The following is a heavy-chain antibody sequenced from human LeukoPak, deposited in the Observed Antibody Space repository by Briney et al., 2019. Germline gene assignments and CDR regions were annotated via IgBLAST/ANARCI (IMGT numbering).Heavy chain of an antibody. CDR3: ARERRGLRLGELSLSGYFDY. CDR1: GFTFDDYG. J-gene: IGHJ4*02. D-gene: IGHD3-16*02. Sequence: GGSLRLSCAASGFTFDDYGMSWVRQAPGKGLEWVSGINWNGGSTGYADSVKDRFTISRDNAKNSLYLQMNSLRAEDTALYYCARERRGLRLGELSLSGYFDYWGQGTLVTVSS. V-gene: IGHV3-20*04. CDR2: INWNGGST.